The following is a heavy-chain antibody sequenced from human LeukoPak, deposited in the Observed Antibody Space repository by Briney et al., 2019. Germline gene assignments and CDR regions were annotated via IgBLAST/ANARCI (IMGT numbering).Heavy chain of an antibody. CDR3: ARGGGYASPIGY. CDR2: IYYSGST. J-gene: IGHJ4*02. D-gene: IGHD5-12*01. V-gene: IGHV4-59*08. CDR1: GGSISSYY. Sequence: PSETLSLTCTVSGGSISSYYWSWIRQPPGKGLEWIGYIYYSGSTSYNPSLESRVTISVDTSKNQFSLKLSSVTAADTAVYYCARGGGYASPIGYWGQGALVTVSS.